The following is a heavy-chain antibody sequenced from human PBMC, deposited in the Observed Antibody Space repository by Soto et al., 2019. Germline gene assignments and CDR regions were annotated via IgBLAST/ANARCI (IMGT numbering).Heavy chain of an antibody. V-gene: IGHV3-30*03. J-gene: IGHJ4*02. CDR1: GFTFSSYG. D-gene: IGHD5-18*01. CDR2: ILHDGSNK. Sequence: GGSLRLSCAASGFTFSSYGMHWVRQAPGKGLEWVAGILHDGSNKYYADSVKGRFTISRDNSKNTLYLQMNSLRAEDTAVYYCARDSERVQLWSSLLYYFDYWGQGTLVTVSS. CDR3: ARDSERVQLWSSLLYYFDY.